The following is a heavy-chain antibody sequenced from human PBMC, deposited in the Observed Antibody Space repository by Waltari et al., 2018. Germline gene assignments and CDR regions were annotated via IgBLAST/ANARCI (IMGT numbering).Heavy chain of an antibody. CDR2: IKSKTDGGTT. Sequence: EVQLVESGGGLVKPGGSLRLSCAASGFTFSNAWMSWVRQAPGKGLEWVGRIKSKTDGGTTDYAAPVKGRFTISRDDSKNTLYLQMNSLKTEDTAVYYCARGRGSYNDAFDIWGQGTMVTVSS. D-gene: IGHD1-26*01. CDR3: ARGRGSYNDAFDI. J-gene: IGHJ3*02. CDR1: GFTFSNAW. V-gene: IGHV3-15*01.